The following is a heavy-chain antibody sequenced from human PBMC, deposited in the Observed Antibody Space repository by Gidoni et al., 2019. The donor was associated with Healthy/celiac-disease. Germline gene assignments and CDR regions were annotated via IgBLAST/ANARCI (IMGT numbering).Heavy chain of an antibody. CDR3: ARAPGTLKSGSYNY. D-gene: IGHD3-10*01. V-gene: IGHV4-34*01. J-gene: IGHJ4*02. CDR2: SNHSGST. CDR1: GGSFSGYY. Sequence: QVQLQQWGAGLLKPSETLSLTCAVYGGSFSGYYWSGIRQPPGKGLEWLGESNHSGSTNYNPSLKSRVTISVDTSKNQFSRKLSSVTAADTAVYYCARAPGTLKSGSYNYWGQGTLVTVSS.